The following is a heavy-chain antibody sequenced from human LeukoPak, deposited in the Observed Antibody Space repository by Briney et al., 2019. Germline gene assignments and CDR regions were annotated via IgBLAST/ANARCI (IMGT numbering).Heavy chain of an antibody. Sequence: GGSLRLSCEVSGFNFRKSWMSWVRQAPGKGLEWISYISSSGSIIFYADSVKGRFSISRDNAKNSLYLQMNSLRAEDTAVYYCARERGDGYIDYWGQGTLVAVSS. V-gene: IGHV3-11*01. CDR2: ISSSGSII. J-gene: IGHJ4*02. CDR1: GFNFRKSW. D-gene: IGHD5-24*01. CDR3: ARERGDGYIDY.